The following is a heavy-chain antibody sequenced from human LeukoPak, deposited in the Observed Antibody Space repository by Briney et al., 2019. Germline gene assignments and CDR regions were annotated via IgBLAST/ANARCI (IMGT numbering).Heavy chain of an antibody. Sequence: ASVTVSFKASRYTFITYLLHGLRQAPGQEGEGMGIIYLSGGSTSDAQKCQGRVTMTRDTATSTVYMELDSLTSDDAAVYFCARDPDRSGSYDIDYWGQGTLVTVSS. V-gene: IGHV1-46*01. J-gene: IGHJ4*02. D-gene: IGHD3-3*01. CDR3: ARDPDRSGSYDIDY. CDR2: IYLSGGST. CDR1: RYTFITYL.